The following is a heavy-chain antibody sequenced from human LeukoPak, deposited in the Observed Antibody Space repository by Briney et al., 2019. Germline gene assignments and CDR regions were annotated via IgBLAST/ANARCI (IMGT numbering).Heavy chain of an antibody. CDR2: IYTSGST. CDR1: GGSISSYY. D-gene: IGHD3-22*01. Sequence: KPSETLSLTCTVSGGSISSYYWSWLRQPAGKGLEWIGRIYTSGSTNYNPSLKSRVTMSVDTSKNQFSLKLSSVPAADTAVYYCARGDYYDSSGYYYYWGQGTLVTVSS. CDR3: ARGDYYDSSGYYYY. J-gene: IGHJ4*02. V-gene: IGHV4-4*07.